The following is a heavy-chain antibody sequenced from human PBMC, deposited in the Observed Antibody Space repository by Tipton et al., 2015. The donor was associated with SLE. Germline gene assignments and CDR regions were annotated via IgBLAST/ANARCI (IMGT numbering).Heavy chain of an antibody. Sequence: GSLRLSCAASGISFTDSGMHWVRQAPGKGLEWVALIRFDGINKYYADSVKGRFTISRDISKNTLYLQMDSLRPEDTAVYYCARSRGWLIGSWGQGTLVTVSS. V-gene: IGHV3-30*02. D-gene: IGHD6-19*01. CDR3: ARSRGWLIGS. CDR2: IRFDGINK. CDR1: GISFTDSG. J-gene: IGHJ4*02.